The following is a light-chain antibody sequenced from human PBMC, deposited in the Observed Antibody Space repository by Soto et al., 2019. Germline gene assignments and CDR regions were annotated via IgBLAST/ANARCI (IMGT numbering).Light chain of an antibody. CDR2: GAS. CDR3: QQYNKWPLFT. J-gene: IGKJ3*01. Sequence: EMIMTQSPATLSVSPGERATLSCRASQSVSSNLAWYQQRPGRAPRLLIYGASTRATGIPARFSGSGSGTKFTLTISSLQSEDFAVYYCQQYNKWPLFTFGPGTRVDFK. CDR1: QSVSSN. V-gene: IGKV3-15*01.